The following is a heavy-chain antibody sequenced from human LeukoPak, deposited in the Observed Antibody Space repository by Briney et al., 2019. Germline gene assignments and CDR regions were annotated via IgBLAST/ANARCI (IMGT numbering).Heavy chain of an antibody. Sequence: PGGSLRLSCAASGFTFSSYGMHWVRQAPGKGLEWVAFIRYDGSNKYYADSVKGRFTISRDNSKNTLYLQMNSLRAKDTAVYYCAKISPYSSSGRRNYYYYYMDVWGKGTTVTVSS. J-gene: IGHJ6*03. CDR1: GFTFSSYG. CDR3: AKISPYSSSGRRNYYYYYMDV. V-gene: IGHV3-30*02. D-gene: IGHD6-6*01. CDR2: IRYDGSNK.